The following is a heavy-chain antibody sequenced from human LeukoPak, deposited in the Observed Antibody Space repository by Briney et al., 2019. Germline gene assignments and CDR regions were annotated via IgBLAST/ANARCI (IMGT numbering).Heavy chain of an antibody. J-gene: IGHJ4*02. Sequence: GASVKVSCKASGYTFTGYYMHWVRQAPGQGLEGMGWINPNSGGTNYAQKFQGRVTMTRETSISTAYMELSRLRSDDTAVYYCARGFMITFGGVIVIFRDWGQGTLVTVSS. CDR1: GYTFTGYY. D-gene: IGHD3-16*02. V-gene: IGHV1-2*02. CDR2: INPNSGGT. CDR3: ARGFMITFGGVIVIFRD.